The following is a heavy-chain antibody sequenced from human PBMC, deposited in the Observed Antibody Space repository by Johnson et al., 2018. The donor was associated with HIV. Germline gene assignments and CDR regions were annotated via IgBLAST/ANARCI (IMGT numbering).Heavy chain of an antibody. CDR2: IKYDGSET. CDR3: AKRAQLGTAWYVNAFDI. D-gene: IGHD3-16*01. V-gene: IGHV3-30*02. Sequence: QVQLVESGGGVVQPGGSLRLSCGASGFTFSVYGMHWVRQSPGKGLDWVAVIKYDGSETMYADSVKGRFSMSRDNSKNTLYLQMNSLRAEDTAVYYCAKRAQLGTAWYVNAFDIWGQGTMVTVSS. CDR1: GFTFSVYG. J-gene: IGHJ3*02.